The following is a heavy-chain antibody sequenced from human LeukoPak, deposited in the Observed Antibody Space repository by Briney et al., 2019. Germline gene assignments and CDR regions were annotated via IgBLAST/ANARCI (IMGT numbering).Heavy chain of an antibody. J-gene: IGHJ4*02. V-gene: IGHV1-2*02. CDR3: ARVPGPYTTSRFDY. CDR2: IDPTSGGT. CDR1: GYTFSGYY. Sequence: ASVKVSCKTSGYTFSGYYLHWVRQAPGQGPEWMGRIDPTSGGTHYAQKFQGRVTVTRDTSTSTVYMELSGLRSDDTAVYYCARVPGPYTTSRFDYWGQGTLATVSS. D-gene: IGHD2-2*02.